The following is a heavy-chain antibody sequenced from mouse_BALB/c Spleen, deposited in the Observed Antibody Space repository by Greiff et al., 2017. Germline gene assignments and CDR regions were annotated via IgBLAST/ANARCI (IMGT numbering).Heavy chain of an antibody. Sequence: EVKLVESGPGLVKPSQSLSLTCSVTGYSITSGYYWNWIRQFPGNKLEWMGYISYDGSNNYNPSLKNRISITRDTSKNQFFLKLNSVTTEDTATYYCAREGYDRGFAYWGQGTLVTVSA. J-gene: IGHJ3*01. CDR3: AREGYDRGFAY. V-gene: IGHV3-6*02. D-gene: IGHD2-2*01. CDR2: ISYDGSN. CDR1: GYSITSGYY.